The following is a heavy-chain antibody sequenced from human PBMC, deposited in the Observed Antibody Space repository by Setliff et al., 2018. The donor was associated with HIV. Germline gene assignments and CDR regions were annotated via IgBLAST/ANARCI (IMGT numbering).Heavy chain of an antibody. Sequence: GGSLRLSCEASGFIFSRYWMSWVRQAPGKGLEWVANIKEDGSEKYYADSVKGRFTVSRDNAENSVYLQMNGLRVDDTALYYCTRDGGEYWGEGTLVTVSS. D-gene: IGHD3-16*01. V-gene: IGHV3-7*03. CDR3: TRDGGEY. CDR2: IKEDGSEK. CDR1: GFIFSRYW. J-gene: IGHJ4*02.